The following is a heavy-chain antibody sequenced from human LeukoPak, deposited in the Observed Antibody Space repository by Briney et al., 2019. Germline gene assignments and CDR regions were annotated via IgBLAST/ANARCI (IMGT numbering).Heavy chain of an antibody. Sequence: SETLSLTCTVSGGSLSSYYSSWIRHPPGEGLEWVAYISDIGSINYNPSLKSRFTISLDTSKNQFSLKLSSVTAADTAVYYCAGHHPRNTVGFGGQGTLVTVS. D-gene: IGHD2-8*02. CDR3: AGHHPRNTVGF. CDR2: ISDIGSI. J-gene: IGHJ4*02. V-gene: IGHV4-59*08. CDR1: GGSLSSYY.